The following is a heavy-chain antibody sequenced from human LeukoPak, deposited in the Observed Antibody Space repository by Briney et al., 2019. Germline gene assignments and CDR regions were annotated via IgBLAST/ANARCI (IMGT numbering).Heavy chain of an antibody. V-gene: IGHV4-34*01. CDR1: GGSFSGYY. J-gene: IGHJ4*02. CDR3: ARLRDLYNVFDY. D-gene: IGHD3-16*01. Sequence: SETLSLTCAVYGGSFSGYYWSWIRQPPGKGLEWIGEINHSGSTNYNPSLKSRVTISVDTSKNQFSLKLSSVTAADTAVYYCARLRDLYNVFDYWGQGTLVTVSS. CDR2: INHSGST.